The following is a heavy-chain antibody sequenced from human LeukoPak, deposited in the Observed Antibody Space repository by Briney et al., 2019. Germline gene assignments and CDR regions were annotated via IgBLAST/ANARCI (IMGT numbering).Heavy chain of an antibody. V-gene: IGHV3-9*01. CDR3: AKDFDWLLHDAFDI. J-gene: IGHJ3*02. CDR1: GFTFDDYA. Sequence: PGGSLRLSCAASGFTFDDYAMHWVRQAPGKGLEWVSGISWNSGSIGYADSVKGRFTISRDNAKNSLYLQMNSLRAEDTALYYCAKDFDWLLHDAFDIWGQGTMVTVSS. D-gene: IGHD3-9*01. CDR2: ISWNSGSI.